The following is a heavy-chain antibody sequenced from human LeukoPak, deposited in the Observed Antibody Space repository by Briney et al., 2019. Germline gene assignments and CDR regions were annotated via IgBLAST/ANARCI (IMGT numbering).Heavy chain of an antibody. CDR2: IWHDGSVG. D-gene: IGHD3-16*01. V-gene: IGHV3-33*06. J-gene: IGHJ6*03. CDR3: AKEGDQFRGYLDA. Sequence: GGSLRLSCAASGFMFSRLGMQWVRQAPGEGLEWVAMIWHDGSVGEYADSVKGRFTISRDNSQNTLYLQMNSLRDDDTAVYYCAKEGDQFRGYLDAWGKGTTVTVSS. CDR1: GFMFSRLG.